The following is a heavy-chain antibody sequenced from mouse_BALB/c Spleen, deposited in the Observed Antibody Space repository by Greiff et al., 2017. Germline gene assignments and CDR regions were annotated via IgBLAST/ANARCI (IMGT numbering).Heavy chain of an antibody. CDR2: IWAGGST. CDR1: GFSLTSYG. CDR3: ARGAEYYGSSYGGYFDY. J-gene: IGHJ2*01. D-gene: IGHD1-1*01. V-gene: IGHV2-9*02. Sequence: VQLQQSGPGLVAPSQSLSITCTVSGFSLTSYGVHWVRQPPGKGLEWLGVIWAGGSTNYNSALMSRLSISKDNSKSQVFLKMNSLQTDDTAMYYCARGAEYYGSSYGGYFDYWGQGTTLTVSS.